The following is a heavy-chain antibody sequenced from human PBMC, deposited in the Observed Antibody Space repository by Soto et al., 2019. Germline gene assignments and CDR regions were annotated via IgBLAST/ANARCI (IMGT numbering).Heavy chain of an antibody. Sequence: SETLTLTWTVSGGSISSSSYYWVWIRQPPGKGLEWIGSIYYSGSTYYNPSLKSRVTISVDTSKNQFSLKLSSVTAADTAVYYCARQTYYDDYWGQGNLVTVSS. CDR2: IYYSGST. V-gene: IGHV4-39*01. CDR3: ARQTYYDDY. J-gene: IGHJ4*02. CDR1: GGSISSSSYY.